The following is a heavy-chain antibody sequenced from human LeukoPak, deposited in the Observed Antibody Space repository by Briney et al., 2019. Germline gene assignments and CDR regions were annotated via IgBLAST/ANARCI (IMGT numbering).Heavy chain of an antibody. CDR1: GFTFSSYS. CDR2: ISWNSGSI. J-gene: IGHJ5*02. D-gene: IGHD3-9*01. V-gene: IGHV3-9*01. Sequence: GGSLRLSCAASGFTFSSYSMNWVRQAPGKGLEWVSGISWNSGSIGYADSVKGRFTISRDNAKNSLYLQMNSLRAEDTALYYCAKDMYYDILTGGLDPWGQGTLVTVSS. CDR3: AKDMYYDILTGGLDP.